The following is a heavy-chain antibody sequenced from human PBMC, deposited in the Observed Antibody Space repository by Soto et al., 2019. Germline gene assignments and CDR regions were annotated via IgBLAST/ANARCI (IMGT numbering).Heavy chain of an antibody. CDR2: IIPIFGTA. CDR3: GREEMVRVVLISPSERFYGMDV. D-gene: IGHD3-10*01. J-gene: IGHJ6*04. V-gene: IGHV1-69*01. CDR1: GGTFSSYA. Sequence: QVQLVQSGAEVKKPGSSVKVSCKASGGTFSSYAISWVRQAPGQGLEWMGGIIPIFGTANYAQKFQGRVTITADESTSTVYMELSSLGAEDTAVYYCGREEMVRVVLISPSERFYGMDVWGEGSTVTVSS.